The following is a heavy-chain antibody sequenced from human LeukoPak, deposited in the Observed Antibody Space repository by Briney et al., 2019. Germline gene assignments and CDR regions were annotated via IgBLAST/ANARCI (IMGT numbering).Heavy chain of an antibody. J-gene: IGHJ4*02. CDR2: ISYDGSNK. CDR3: ARSVSSSPEGGFDY. D-gene: IGHD6-13*01. Sequence: GGSLRLSCAASGFTFSSYAMHWVRQAPGKGLEWVAVISYDGSNKYYADSVKGRFTISRDNSKNTLYLQMNSLRAEDTAVYYCARSVSSSPEGGFDYWAQGTLVTVSS. V-gene: IGHV3-30-3*01. CDR1: GFTFSSYA.